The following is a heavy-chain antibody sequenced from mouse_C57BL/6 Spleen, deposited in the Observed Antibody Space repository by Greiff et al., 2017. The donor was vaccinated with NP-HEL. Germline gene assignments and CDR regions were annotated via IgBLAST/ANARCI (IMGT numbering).Heavy chain of an antibody. CDR1: GYTFTDYN. CDR2: INPNNGGT. J-gene: IGHJ1*03. CDR3: VRVNYYGSSYWYFDV. D-gene: IGHD1-1*01. V-gene: IGHV1-18*01. Sequence: EVQLQQSGPELVQPGASVKIPCKASGYTFTDYNMDWVKQSHGKSLECIGDINPNNGGTIYNQKFKGKATLTVDKSSSTAYMEPRSLTSEDTAVYYCVRVNYYGSSYWYFDVWGTGTTVTVSS.